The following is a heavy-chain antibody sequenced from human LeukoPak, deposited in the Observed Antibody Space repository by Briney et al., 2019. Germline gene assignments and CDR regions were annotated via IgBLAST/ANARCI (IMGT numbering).Heavy chain of an antibody. Sequence: GGSLRFSCAASGFTFSDHYIDWVRQAPGKGLEWVGRSKNKANNYITQYAAFVQGRFTISRDNSKNSLYLQINSLKTEDTAVYYCARDSSGQGDYWGQGTLVTVSS. V-gene: IGHV3-72*01. CDR3: ARDSSGQGDY. D-gene: IGHD3-22*01. CDR2: SKNKANNYIT. J-gene: IGHJ4*02. CDR1: GFTFSDHY.